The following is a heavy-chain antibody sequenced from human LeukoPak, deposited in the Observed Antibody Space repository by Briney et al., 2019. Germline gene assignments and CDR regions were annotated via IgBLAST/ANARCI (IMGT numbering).Heavy chain of an antibody. CDR3: AKDVYYYGSGSYYNPFDY. Sequence: QPGGSLRLSCAASGFTFSSYEMNWVRQAPGKGLEWVSYISSSGSTIYYADSVKGRFTISRDNSKNTLYLQMNSLRAEDTAVYYCAKDVYYYGSGSYYNPFDYWGQGTLVTVSS. CDR1: GFTFSSYE. CDR2: ISSSGSTI. V-gene: IGHV3-48*03. D-gene: IGHD3-10*01. J-gene: IGHJ4*02.